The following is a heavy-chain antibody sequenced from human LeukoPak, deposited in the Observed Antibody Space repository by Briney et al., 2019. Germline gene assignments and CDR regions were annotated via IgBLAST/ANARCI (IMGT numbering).Heavy chain of an antibody. J-gene: IGHJ4*02. CDR2: ISGTGDRT. CDR3: AKESSAVLGVFFGYFDY. Sequence: SGGSLRLSCAASGFSFSSYALTWVRQAPGKGLEWVSSISGTGDRTQYADSVKGRFTISRDNSKNTLYLQMSSLRAEDTAIYYCAKESSAVLGVFFGYFDYWGQGTLVTVSS. D-gene: IGHD3-3*01. CDR1: GFSFSSYA. V-gene: IGHV3-23*01.